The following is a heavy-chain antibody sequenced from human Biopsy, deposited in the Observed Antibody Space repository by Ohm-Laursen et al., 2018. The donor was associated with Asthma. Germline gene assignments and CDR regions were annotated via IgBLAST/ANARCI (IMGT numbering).Heavy chain of an antibody. V-gene: IGHV3-53*01. J-gene: IGHJ4*02. CDR2: IYSGGTS. CDR1: GFAVSRDY. D-gene: IGHD3-22*01. CDR3: ARGDSSNWSHYYFDY. Sequence: SLRLSCTASGFAVSRDYMFWVRQAPGKGLEWVSVIYSGGTSHTADSVSGRFTISRDYYKNTLYLQMHSLRAEDTAVYYCARGDSSNWSHYYFDYWGQGTLVTVSS.